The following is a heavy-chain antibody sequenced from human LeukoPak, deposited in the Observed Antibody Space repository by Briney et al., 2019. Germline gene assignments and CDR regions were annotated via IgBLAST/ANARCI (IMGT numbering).Heavy chain of an antibody. V-gene: IGHV3-74*01. Sequence: PGGSLRLSCVASGYRFGSYWMHWVRQAPGKGLVWVSRINSDGSSTSYADSVKGRFTISRDNAKNTLYLQMNSLRAEDTAVYYCARGLGIYDSSGYYLGYFDYWGQGTLVTVSS. J-gene: IGHJ4*02. CDR1: GYRFGSYW. D-gene: IGHD3-22*01. CDR3: ARGLGIYDSSGYYLGYFDY. CDR2: INSDGSST.